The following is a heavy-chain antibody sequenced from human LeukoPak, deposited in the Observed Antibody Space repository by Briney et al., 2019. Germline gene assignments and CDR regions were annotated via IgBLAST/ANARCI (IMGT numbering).Heavy chain of an antibody. J-gene: IGHJ6*03. V-gene: IGHV3-48*01. Sequence: PGGSLRLSCAASGFTFSSYSMNWVRQAPGKGLEWVSYISSSSSTIYYADSVKGRFTISRDNAKNSLYLQMNSLRAEDTAVYYCARFVRAESGHDYWDYYYYYYMDVWGKGATVTVSS. D-gene: IGHD5-12*01. CDR2: ISSSSSTI. CDR3: ARFVRAESGHDYWDYYYYYYMDV. CDR1: GFTFSSYS.